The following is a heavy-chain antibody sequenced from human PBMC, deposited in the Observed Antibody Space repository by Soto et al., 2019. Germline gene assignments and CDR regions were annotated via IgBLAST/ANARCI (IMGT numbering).Heavy chain of an antibody. CDR2: IYYSGST. Sequence: QVQLQESGPGLVKPSQTLSLTCTVSGGSISSGDDFWTWIRQPPGKGLEWIGYIYYSGSTYYNPSLKRRLTMSVDTSKNQLSLKLSSVTAADTAVYYCARDRAKWKDYYYYGMDVWGQGTTVTVSS. CDR3: ARDRAKWKDYYYYGMDV. D-gene: IGHD1-20*01. J-gene: IGHJ6*02. CDR1: GGSISSGDDF. V-gene: IGHV4-30-4*01.